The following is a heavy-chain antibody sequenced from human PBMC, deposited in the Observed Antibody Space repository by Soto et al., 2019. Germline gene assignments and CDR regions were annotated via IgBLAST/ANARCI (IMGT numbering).Heavy chain of an antibody. CDR3: VXQYARSLFGMVISHFDY. Sequence: GGSLRLSCEASGFSFSSYDMHWVRQAPGKGLEWVAVLSYDGTYEHYADSVKGRFTISRDNSKNTADLQMNSLRPEDTAVYYCVXQYARSLFGMVISHFDYWGLGTLVTVSS. V-gene: IGHV3-30*18. CDR2: LSYDGTYE. D-gene: IGHD3-3*01. J-gene: IGHJ4*02. CDR1: GFSFSSYD.